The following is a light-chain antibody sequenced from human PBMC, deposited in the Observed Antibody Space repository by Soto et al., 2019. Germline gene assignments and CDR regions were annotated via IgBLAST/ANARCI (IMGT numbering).Light chain of an antibody. CDR1: QSISNW. CDR3: QQYICYSLLT. V-gene: IGKV1-5*01. J-gene: IGKJ4*01. Sequence: DIQMTQSPSTLSSSIGDRVTITCRASQSISNWLAWYQQKPGKAPKLLIFEASTLETGVPSRFSGSGSGTEFTLTINSLQADDFATYFCQQYICYSLLTFGGGPKVEMK. CDR2: EAS.